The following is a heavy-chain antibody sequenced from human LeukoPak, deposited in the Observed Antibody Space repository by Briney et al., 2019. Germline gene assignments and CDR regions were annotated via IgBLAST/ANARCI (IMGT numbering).Heavy chain of an antibody. CDR3: AKDLRVVPAANDDDY. CDR1: GFTFSGYG. J-gene: IGHJ4*02. D-gene: IGHD2-2*01. Sequence: GGSLRLSCAASGFTFSGYGMHWVRQAPGKGLEWVAFIRYDGSNKYYADSVKGRFTISRDNSKNTLYLQMNSLRAEDTAVYYCAKDLRVVPAANDDDYWGQGTLVTVSS. V-gene: IGHV3-30*02. CDR2: IRYDGSNK.